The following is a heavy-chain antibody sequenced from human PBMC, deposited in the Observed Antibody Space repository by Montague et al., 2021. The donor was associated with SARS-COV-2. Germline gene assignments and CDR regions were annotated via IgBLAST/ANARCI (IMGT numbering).Heavy chain of an antibody. Sequence: PALVKPTQTVTLTCTFSGFSLTTPGVCVSWIRQPPGKALEWLARIDWDGDKDFSTSLKTRLTVSRDTSKNQVVLTMTNMDPGDTATYYCARTSPYSGSYKEFDYWGQGVLVTVSS. V-gene: IGHV2-70*11. J-gene: IGHJ4*02. CDR2: IDWDGDK. D-gene: IGHD1-26*01. CDR1: GFSLTTPGVC. CDR3: ARTSPYSGSYKEFDY.